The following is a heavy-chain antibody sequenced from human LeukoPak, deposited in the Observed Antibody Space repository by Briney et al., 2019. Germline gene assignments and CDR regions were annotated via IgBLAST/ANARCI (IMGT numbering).Heavy chain of an antibody. CDR2: ISGSGSNT. CDR1: GFTFSSYA. D-gene: IGHD6-19*01. CDR3: AKAGSGWYRDYFDY. V-gene: IGHV3-23*01. J-gene: IGHJ4*02. Sequence: GGSLRLSCAASGFTFSSYAMSWVRQAPGKGLEWVSAISGSGSNTYYADSVKGRFTISRDNSKNTLYLQMNSLRAEDTAVYYCAKAGSGWYRDYFDYWGQGTLVTVSS.